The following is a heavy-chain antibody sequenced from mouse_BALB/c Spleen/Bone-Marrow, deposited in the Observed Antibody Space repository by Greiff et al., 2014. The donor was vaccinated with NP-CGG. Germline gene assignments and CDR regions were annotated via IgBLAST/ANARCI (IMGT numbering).Heavy chain of an antibody. J-gene: IGHJ2*01. D-gene: IGHD1-2*01. CDR2: IWAGGST. CDR3: ARYYYGFLDY. Sequence: QVQLHQSGPGLVSPSQSLSITCTVSGFSLTSYGVHWVRQPPGKGLEWLGVIWAGGSTNYNSTLMSRLSISKDNSKSQVFLKMNSLQTDDTAMYYCARYYYGFLDYWGQGTTLTVSS. V-gene: IGHV2-9*02. CDR1: GFSLTSYG.